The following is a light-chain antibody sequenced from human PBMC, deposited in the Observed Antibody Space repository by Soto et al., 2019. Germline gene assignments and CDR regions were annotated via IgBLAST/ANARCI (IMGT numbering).Light chain of an antibody. CDR2: DSN. V-gene: IGKV3D-15*01. J-gene: IGKJ2*01. CDR1: QSISNK. Sequence: EIVLTQSPATLSVSPGERATLSCRASQSISNKLAWYQQKPGQAPRLLIYDSNTRATGIPARFSGSGSGTDFTLTVSSLHSEDFAVYYCQQYNNWPPAYTFGQGTKLDFK. CDR3: QQYNNWPPAYT.